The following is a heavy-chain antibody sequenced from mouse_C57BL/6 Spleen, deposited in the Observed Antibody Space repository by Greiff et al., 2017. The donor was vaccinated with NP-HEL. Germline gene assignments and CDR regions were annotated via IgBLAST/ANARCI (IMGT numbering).Heavy chain of an antibody. Sequence: VQLQQSGAELVKPGASVKISCKASGYAFSSYWMDWVKQRPGPGLEWICQIYPGDGDTNYNGKFKGKATMTADNSSSTAYMQLSSLTWEDSAVYFGSRYGLGLDYWGQGTTLTVSS. D-gene: IGHD4-1*01. CDR3: SRYGLGLDY. V-gene: IGHV1-80*01. J-gene: IGHJ2*01. CDR1: GYAFSSYW. CDR2: IYPGDGDT.